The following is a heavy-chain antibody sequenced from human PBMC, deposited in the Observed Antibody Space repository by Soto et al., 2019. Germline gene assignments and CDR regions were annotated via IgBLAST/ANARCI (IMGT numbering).Heavy chain of an antibody. Sequence: QPGGSLRLSCAASGFTFSSYAMSWVRQAPGKGLEWVSAISGSGGSTYYADSVKGRFTISRDNSKNTLYLQMNSLRAEDTAVYYCAKASVVVPAATYPPLVDPWGQGTLVTVSS. J-gene: IGHJ5*02. V-gene: IGHV3-23*01. CDR3: AKASVVVPAATYPPLVDP. CDR1: GFTFSSYA. D-gene: IGHD2-2*01. CDR2: ISGSGGST.